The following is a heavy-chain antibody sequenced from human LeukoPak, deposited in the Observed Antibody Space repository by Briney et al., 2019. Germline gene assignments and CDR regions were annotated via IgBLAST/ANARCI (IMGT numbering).Heavy chain of an antibody. CDR3: ARDSGSYPLDY. CDR2: IHSIGGT. CDR1: GGSFSGYY. J-gene: IGHJ4*02. V-gene: IGHV4-4*08. Sequence: SETLSLTCAVYGGSFSGYYWSWIRQPPEKGLEWIGYIHSIGGTNYNPSLKSRVTISVDTSKNQFSLKLSSVTAADTAVYYCARDSGSYPLDYWGQGTLVTVSS. D-gene: IGHD1-26*01.